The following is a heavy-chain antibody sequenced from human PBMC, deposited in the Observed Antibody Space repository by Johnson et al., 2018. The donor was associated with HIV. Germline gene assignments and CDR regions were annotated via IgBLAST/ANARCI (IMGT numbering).Heavy chain of an antibody. D-gene: IGHD4/OR15-4a*01. Sequence: VQLVESGGGVVQPGGSLRLSCAASGFTVSSNYMSWVRQAPGKGLEWVSVIYSGGSTYYADSVKGRFTISRYNSKNTLYLQMNSLRAEDTAVYYCASRVRVDAFDIWGQGTMVTVSS. CDR2: IYSGGST. V-gene: IGHV3-66*01. CDR3: ASRVRVDAFDI. J-gene: IGHJ3*02. CDR1: GFTVSSNY.